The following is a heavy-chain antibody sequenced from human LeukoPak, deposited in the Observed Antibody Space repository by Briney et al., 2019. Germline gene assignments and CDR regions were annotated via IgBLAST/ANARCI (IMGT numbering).Heavy chain of an antibody. V-gene: IGHV3-7*01. CDR3: ARVGVAAKLRYYFDY. CDR2: IGEDGTAK. Sequence: GGSLILSCTASGFTFSGSWMTWVRQTPGKGLEWVANIGEDGTAKNYVDSVKGRFTISRDNAKNSLFLQMSYLRAEDTAVYYCARVGVAAKLRYYFDYWGQGTLVTVSS. CDR1: GFTFSGSW. D-gene: IGHD2-15*01. J-gene: IGHJ4*02.